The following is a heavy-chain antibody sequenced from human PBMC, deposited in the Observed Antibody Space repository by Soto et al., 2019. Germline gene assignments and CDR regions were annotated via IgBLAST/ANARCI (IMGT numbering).Heavy chain of an antibody. Sequence: ASVKVSCKASGYTFTSYGISWVRQAPGQGLEWMGWISAYNGNTNYAQKLQGRVTMTTDTSTSTAYMELRSLRSDDTAVYYCARGNSSGWYASYWFDPWGQGTLVTVS. CDR3: ARGNSSGWYASYWFDP. D-gene: IGHD6-19*01. V-gene: IGHV1-18*04. J-gene: IGHJ5*02. CDR2: ISAYNGNT. CDR1: GYTFTSYG.